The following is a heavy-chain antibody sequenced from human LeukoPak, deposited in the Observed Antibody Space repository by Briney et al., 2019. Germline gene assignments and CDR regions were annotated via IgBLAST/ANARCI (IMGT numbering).Heavy chain of an antibody. CDR2: ISSNGGST. J-gene: IGHJ4*02. CDR1: GFTFSSHA. D-gene: IGHD3-9*01. CDR3: GGKRGLGSSFDL. Sequence: PGGSLRLSCAASGFTFSSHAMQWVRQAPGKGLEYVSAISSNGGSTYYANSVKGRFTISRDNSKNTLFLQMNRLRAEDTAVYYCGGKRGLGSSFDLRGQGTLVTVSS. V-gene: IGHV3-64*01.